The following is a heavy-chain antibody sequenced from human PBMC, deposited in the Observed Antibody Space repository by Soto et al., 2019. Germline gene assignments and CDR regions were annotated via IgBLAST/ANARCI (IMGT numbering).Heavy chain of an antibody. V-gene: IGHV6-1*01. CDR2: TYYRSKWYH. D-gene: IGHD7-27*01. CDR3: AKGQHWGYTY. CDR1: GDSVSSDRTD. Sequence: SQTLSLTCAISGDSVSSDRTDWNWIRQSPSRGLEWLGRTYYRSKWYHEYAVAVKSRITINSDTSRNQFSLQLNSVTPEDTAVYYCAKGQHWGYTYWGQGTLVTVSS. J-gene: IGHJ4*02.